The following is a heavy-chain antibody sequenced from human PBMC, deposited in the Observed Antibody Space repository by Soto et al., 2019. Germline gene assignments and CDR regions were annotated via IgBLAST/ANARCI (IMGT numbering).Heavy chain of an antibody. CDR3: ADDGDWSFNFDY. D-gene: IGHD2-21*01. CDR1: GFTFSSYA. Sequence: PGGSLRLSCTASGFTFSSYAMSWVRQAPGKGLEWVSGISAGGSNTYYPDSVKGRFTISRDNSRNTLYLQMNNLRVEDTAVYYCADDGDWSFNFDYWGQGTLVTVSS. J-gene: IGHJ4*02. V-gene: IGHV3-23*01. CDR2: ISAGGSNT.